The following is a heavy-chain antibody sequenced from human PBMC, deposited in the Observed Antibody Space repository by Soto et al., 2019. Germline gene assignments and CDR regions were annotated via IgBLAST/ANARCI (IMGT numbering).Heavy chain of an antibody. Sequence: PGGSLRLSCTASGFTFSNYWIHWVRQVPGKGLVWVSRINTDGTTRDYADSVKDRFTISRDNAQSTVYLQMSGLRAEDTSMYYCVRTIYPVGVGGIDYWGQGTLVTVSS. V-gene: IGHV3-74*01. CDR1: GFTFSNYW. CDR2: INTDGTTR. D-gene: IGHD1-26*01. J-gene: IGHJ4*02. CDR3: VRTIYPVGVGGIDY.